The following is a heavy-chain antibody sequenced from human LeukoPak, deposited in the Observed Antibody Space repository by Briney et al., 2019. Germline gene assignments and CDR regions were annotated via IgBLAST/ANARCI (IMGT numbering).Heavy chain of an antibody. J-gene: IGHJ6*03. CDR3: ARVFGGGPSAYYYYYTDV. Sequence: GGSLRLSCAASGFTFDDYGMSWVRQAPGKGLEWVSGINWNGGSTGYADSVKGRFTISRDNAKNSLYLQMNSLRAEDTALYYCARVFGGGPSAYYYYYTDVWGKGTTVTVSS. CDR2: INWNGGST. CDR1: GFTFDDYG. V-gene: IGHV3-20*04. D-gene: IGHD3-16*01.